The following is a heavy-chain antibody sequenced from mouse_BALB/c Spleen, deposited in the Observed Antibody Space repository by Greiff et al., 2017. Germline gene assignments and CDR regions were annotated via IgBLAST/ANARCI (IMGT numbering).Heavy chain of an antibody. Sequence: DVQLVESGGGLVQPGGSLKLSCAASGFTFSSYGMSWVRQTPDKRLELVATINSNGGSTYYPDSVKGRFTISRDNAKNTLYLQMSSLKSEDTAMYYCARDGNYRYWYFDVWGAGTTVTVSS. CDR1: GFTFSSYG. V-gene: IGHV5-6-3*01. D-gene: IGHD2-1*01. J-gene: IGHJ1*01. CDR3: ARDGNYRYWYFDV. CDR2: INSNGGST.